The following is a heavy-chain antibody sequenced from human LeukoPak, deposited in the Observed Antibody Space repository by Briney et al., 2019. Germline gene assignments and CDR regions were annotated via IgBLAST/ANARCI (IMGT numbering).Heavy chain of an antibody. J-gene: IGHJ6*03. CDR2: ISRSGSTK. V-gene: IGHV3-48*04. CDR1: GFTFSSYW. Sequence: GGSLRLSCAASGFTFSSYWMHWVRQAPGKGLEWVSSISRSGSTKYYADSVKGRFTISRDNAKNSLFLQMNSLRAEDTAVYYCARVLRYCSGGNCYSGGLGYMDVWGKGTTVTISS. CDR3: ARVLRYCSGGNCYSGGLGYMDV. D-gene: IGHD2-15*01.